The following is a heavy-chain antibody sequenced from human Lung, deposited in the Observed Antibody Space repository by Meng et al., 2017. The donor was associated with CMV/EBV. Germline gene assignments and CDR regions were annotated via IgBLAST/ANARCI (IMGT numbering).Heavy chain of an antibody. V-gene: IGHV1-3*01. CDR1: GYTFTSYA. CDR2: IDAANGNT. J-gene: IGHJ4*02. CDR3: ARDRNYVHHFDY. Sequence: QFHLCQPVAEVHRPGSSVKVPCKPSGYTFTSYAMHWVRQASGQRLEWRGRIDAANGNTKYPQKFQGRVTITRDTSASTVFMELSSLISEDTAVYYCARDRNYVHHFDYWGQGTLVTVSS. D-gene: IGHD1-7*01.